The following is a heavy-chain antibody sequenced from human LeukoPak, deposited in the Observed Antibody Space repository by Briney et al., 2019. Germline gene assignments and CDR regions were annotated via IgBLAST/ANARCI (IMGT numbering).Heavy chain of an antibody. V-gene: IGHV1-69*06. Sequence: SVKVSCKASGGTFSSYAISWVRQAPGQGLEWMGGITPIFGTANYAQKFQGRVTITADKSTSTAYMELSSLRSEDTAVYYCARPRDGYCSSTSCYLGYWGQGTLVTVSS. CDR3: ARPRDGYCSSTSCYLGY. CDR2: ITPIFGTA. D-gene: IGHD2-2*03. CDR1: GGTFSSYA. J-gene: IGHJ4*02.